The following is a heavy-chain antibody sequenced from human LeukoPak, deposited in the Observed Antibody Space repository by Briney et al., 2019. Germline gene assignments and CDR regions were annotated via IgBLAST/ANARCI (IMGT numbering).Heavy chain of an antibody. CDR2: IYTSGST. CDR3: ARGMYSGSYSFDAFDI. D-gene: IGHD1-26*01. Sequence: YPSETLSLTCTVSGGSISSYYWSWIRQPAGKGPEWIGRIYTSGSTNYNPSLKSRVTMSVDTSKNQFSLKLSSVTAADTAVYYCARGMYSGSYSFDAFDIWGQGTMVTVSS. J-gene: IGHJ3*02. V-gene: IGHV4-4*07. CDR1: GGSISSYY.